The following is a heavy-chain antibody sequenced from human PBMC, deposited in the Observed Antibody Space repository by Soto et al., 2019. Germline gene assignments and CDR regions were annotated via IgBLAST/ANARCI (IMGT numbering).Heavy chain of an antibody. CDR1: GGSTSSYY. J-gene: IGHJ4*02. D-gene: IGHD1-1*01. CDR2: IFYSGST. V-gene: IGHV4-59*01. CDR3: ARHYPIGNNWNYFDD. Sequence: SETRSLTCTVSGGSTSSYYWGWIRQPPGKGLEWIGYIFYSGSTNYNPSLEGRVTISVDTSKNQFSLKVSSVTAADTAVYYCARHYPIGNNWNYFDDWGQGTLVTVSS.